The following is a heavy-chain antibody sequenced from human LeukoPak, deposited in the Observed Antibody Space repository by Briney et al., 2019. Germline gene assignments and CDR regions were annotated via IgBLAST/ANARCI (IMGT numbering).Heavy chain of an antibody. CDR2: IYTSGST. CDR1: GGSISSYC. D-gene: IGHD3-3*01. J-gene: IGHJ5*02. V-gene: IGHV4-4*09. CDR3: AKLGSYYDFWSGYYTNWFDP. Sequence: SETLSLTCTVSGGSISSYCWSWIRQPPGKGLEWIGYIYTSGSTNYNPSLKSRVTISVDTSKNQFSLKLSSVTAADTAVYYCAKLGSYYDFWSGYYTNWFDPWGQGTLAAVSS.